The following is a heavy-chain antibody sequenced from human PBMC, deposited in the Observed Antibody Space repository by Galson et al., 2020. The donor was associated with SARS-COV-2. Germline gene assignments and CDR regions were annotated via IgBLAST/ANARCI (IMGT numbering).Heavy chain of an antibody. V-gene: IGHV3-30*18. D-gene: IGHD5-12*01. CDR2: ISYDGSNK. CDR3: AKEFYVDIVATILPYYYGMDV. Sequence: GGSLRLSCAASGFTFSSYGMHWVRQAPGKGLEWVAVISYDGSNKYYADSVKGRFTISRDNSKNTLYLQMNSLRAEDTAVYYCAKEFYVDIVATILPYYYGMDVWGQGTTVTVSS. CDR1: GFTFSSYG. J-gene: IGHJ6*02.